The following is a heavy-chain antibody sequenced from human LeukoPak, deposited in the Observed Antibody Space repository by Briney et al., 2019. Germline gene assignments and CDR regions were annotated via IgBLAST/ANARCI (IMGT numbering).Heavy chain of an antibody. V-gene: IGHV3-30*04. D-gene: IGHD4-17*01. Sequence: PGGSLRLSCAASGFTFSNYALHWVRQAPGKGLEWVALISYDGSDKYYADSVKARLTISRDNSKNTLYLQMNSLRPEDTAVYYCAKEIWPTVTTPGHTHFDYWGQGTLVTVSS. J-gene: IGHJ4*02. CDR2: ISYDGSDK. CDR1: GFTFSNYA. CDR3: AKEIWPTVTTPGHTHFDY.